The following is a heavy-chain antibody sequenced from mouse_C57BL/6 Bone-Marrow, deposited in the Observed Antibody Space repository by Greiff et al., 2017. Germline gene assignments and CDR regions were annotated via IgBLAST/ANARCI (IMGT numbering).Heavy chain of an antibody. CDR2: INPGSGGT. CDR3: ARTKNWDSWFAY. CDR1: GYAFTNYL. D-gene: IGHD4-1*01. J-gene: IGHJ3*01. Sequence: QVQLKQSGAELVRPGTSVKVSCKASGYAFTNYLIEWVKQRPGQGLEWIGVINPGSGGTNYNETFKGKATLTADKSSSTAYMQLSSLPSEDSAVYFCARTKNWDSWFAYWGQGTLVTVSA. V-gene: IGHV1-54*01.